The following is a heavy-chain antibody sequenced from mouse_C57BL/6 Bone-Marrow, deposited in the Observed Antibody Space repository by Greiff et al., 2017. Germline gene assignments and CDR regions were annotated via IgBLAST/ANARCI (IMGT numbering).Heavy chain of an antibody. CDR2: INPNNGGT. Sequence: VQLQQSGPELVKPGASVKMSCKASGYTFTDYNMHWVKQSHGKSLEWIGYINPNNGGTSYNQKFKGKATLTVNKSSSTAYMELRSLTSEDSAVYYCARSGSYYSNSFAYWGQGTLVTVSA. J-gene: IGHJ3*01. D-gene: IGHD2-5*01. CDR1: GYTFTDYN. V-gene: IGHV1-22*01. CDR3: ARSGSYYSNSFAY.